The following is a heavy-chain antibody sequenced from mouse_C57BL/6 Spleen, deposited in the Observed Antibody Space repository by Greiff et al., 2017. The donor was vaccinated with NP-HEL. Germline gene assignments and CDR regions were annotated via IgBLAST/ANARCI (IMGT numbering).Heavy chain of an antibody. CDR1: GFTFSDYY. J-gene: IGHJ2*01. CDR2: INYDGSST. D-gene: IGHD2-2*01. Sequence: EVRLVESEGGLVQPGSSMKLSCTASGFTFSDYYMAWVRQVPEKGLEWVANINYDGSSTYYLDSLKSRFIISRDNAKNILYLQMSSLKSEDTAKYYCARVNGYPYFDYWGQGTTLTVSS. V-gene: IGHV5-16*01. CDR3: ARVNGYPYFDY.